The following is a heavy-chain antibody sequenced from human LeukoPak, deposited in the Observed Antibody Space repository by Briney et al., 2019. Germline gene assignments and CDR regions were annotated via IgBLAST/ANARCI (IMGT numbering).Heavy chain of an antibody. Sequence: PSETLSLTCTVSGGSISSYYWSWIRQPPGKGLEWIGYIFHTGHTSYNPSLKSRVTISVDMSKNQLSLRLTSVTAADTAVYYCARGFYGAGSHFDYWGQGTLVTVSS. D-gene: IGHD3-10*01. CDR3: ARGFYGAGSHFDY. J-gene: IGHJ4*02. CDR1: GGSISSYY. CDR2: IFHTGHT. V-gene: IGHV4-59*12.